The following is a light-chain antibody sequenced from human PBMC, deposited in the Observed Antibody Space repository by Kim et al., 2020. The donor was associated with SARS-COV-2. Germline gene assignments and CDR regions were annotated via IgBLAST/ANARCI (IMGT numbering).Light chain of an antibody. CDR2: DAS. Sequence: DIQMTQSPSSLSASVGDRVTITCRASQGISNSLAWYQQKPGKGPKVLIYDASTLQSGVPSRFSGSGSGTDFTLTISSLQPEDVATYYCQKYNSAPWTLGQVTKVDIK. CDR1: QGISNS. V-gene: IGKV1-27*01. J-gene: IGKJ1*01. CDR3: QKYNSAPWT.